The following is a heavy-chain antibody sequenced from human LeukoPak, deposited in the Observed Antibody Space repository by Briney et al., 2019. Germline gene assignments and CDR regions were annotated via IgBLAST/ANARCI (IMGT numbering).Heavy chain of an antibody. V-gene: IGHV3-48*03. CDR2: IASSGTIK. Sequence: GGSLRLSCAVSRFPFSVYEFNWVRQAPGKGLEWVANIASSGTIKYYADSVEGRFSISRDNAKNSLYLQMNSLRVGDTGFYYCALLAVASDFDYWGQGALVTVSS. CDR1: RFPFSVYE. J-gene: IGHJ4*02. D-gene: IGHD6-19*01. CDR3: ALLAVASDFDY.